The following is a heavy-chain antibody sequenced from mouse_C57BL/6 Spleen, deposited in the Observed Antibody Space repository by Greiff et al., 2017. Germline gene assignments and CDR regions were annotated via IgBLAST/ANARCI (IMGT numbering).Heavy chain of an antibody. Sequence: QVQLQQPGAELVRPGSSVKLSCKASGYTFTSYWMHWVKQRPIQGLEWIGNIDPSDSDTHYNQKFKDKATLTVDKSSSTAYMQLSSLTSEDSAVYYYGEGGDDGEVFAYWGQGTLVTVSA. D-gene: IGHD2-2*01. V-gene: IGHV1-52*01. CDR3: GEGGDDGEVFAY. J-gene: IGHJ3*01. CDR1: GYTFTSYW. CDR2: IDPSDSDT.